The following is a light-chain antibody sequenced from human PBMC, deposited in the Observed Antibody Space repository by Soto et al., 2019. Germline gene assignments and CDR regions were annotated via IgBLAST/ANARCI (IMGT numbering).Light chain of an antibody. V-gene: IGKV3-15*01. CDR2: GAS. J-gene: IGKJ1*01. CDR3: QQYNDWPPWT. CDR1: QSVSSSY. Sequence: EIVWTQSPGTLSFSPGASATLSCRASQSVSSSYLAWYQQKPGQAPRLLISGASTRATGIPPRFSGSGSGTEFTLTISSLQPEDFAVYYCQQYNDWPPWTFGQGTKVDIK.